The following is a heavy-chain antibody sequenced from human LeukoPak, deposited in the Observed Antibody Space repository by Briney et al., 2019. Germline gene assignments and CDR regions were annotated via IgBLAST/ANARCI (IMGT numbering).Heavy chain of an antibody. Sequence: GGSLRLSCAASGFTFSSYAMHWVRQAPGKGLEWVAVISYDGSNKYYADSVKGRFTISRDNSKNTLYLQMNSLRAEDTAVYYCAKTKITLIVVANPNSGALDIWGQGTMVTVSS. CDR3: AKTKITLIVVANPNSGALDI. J-gene: IGHJ3*02. D-gene: IGHD3-22*01. CDR1: GFTFSSYA. CDR2: ISYDGSNK. V-gene: IGHV3-30-3*01.